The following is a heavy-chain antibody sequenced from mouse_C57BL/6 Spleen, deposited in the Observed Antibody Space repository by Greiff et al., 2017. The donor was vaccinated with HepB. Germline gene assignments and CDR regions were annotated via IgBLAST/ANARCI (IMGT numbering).Heavy chain of an antibody. CDR3: ARKGIYYDYDEGFAY. J-gene: IGHJ3*01. V-gene: IGHV1-81*01. CDR1: GYTFTSYG. CDR2: IYPRSGNT. Sequence: QVQLQQSGAELARPGASVKLSCKASGYTFTSYGISWVKQRTGQGLEWIGEIYPRSGNTYYNEKFKGKATLTADKSSSTAYMELRSLTSEDSAVYFCARKGIYYDYDEGFAYWGKGTLVTVSA. D-gene: IGHD2-4*01.